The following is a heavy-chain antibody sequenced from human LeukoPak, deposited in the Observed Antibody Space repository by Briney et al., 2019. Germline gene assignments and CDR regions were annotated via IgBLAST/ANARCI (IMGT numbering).Heavy chain of an antibody. D-gene: IGHD3-3*01. V-gene: IGHV3-74*03. CDR3: AKDHYWSIDY. J-gene: IGHJ4*02. Sequence: AGGSLRLSCAASGFTFSNYWIHWVRQAPGKGLVWVSRIDNAGSITTYADSVKGRFTISRDNAEDTLYLQMNSLRAEDTGVYYCAKDHYWSIDYWGRGTLVTVSS. CDR1: GFTFSNYW. CDR2: IDNAGSIT.